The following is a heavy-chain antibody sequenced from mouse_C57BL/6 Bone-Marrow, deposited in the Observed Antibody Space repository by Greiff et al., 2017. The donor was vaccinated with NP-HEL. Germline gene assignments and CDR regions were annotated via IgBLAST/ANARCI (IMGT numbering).Heavy chain of an antibody. CDR2: IDPENGDT. Sequence: VQLQQSGAELVRPGASVKLSCTVSGFNIKDDYMHWVKQRPEQGLEWIGWIDPENGDTEYASKFQGKATIPAATSSNTAYLQLSSLTSEDTAVYYGTTGGSSPYAMDYWGQGTSVTVSS. D-gene: IGHD1-1*01. V-gene: IGHV14-4*01. CDR1: GFNIKDDY. J-gene: IGHJ4*01. CDR3: TTGGSSPYAMDY.